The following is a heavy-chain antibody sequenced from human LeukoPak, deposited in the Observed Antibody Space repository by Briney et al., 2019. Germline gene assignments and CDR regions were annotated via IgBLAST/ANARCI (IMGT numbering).Heavy chain of an antibody. CDR3: ARVTPSVRLDAFDI. D-gene: IGHD1-14*01. CDR1: GFTFSIFA. J-gene: IGHJ3*02. V-gene: IGHV3-23*01. CDR2: ISGSGGST. Sequence: GGSLRLSCAASGFTFSIFAMSWVRQAPGKGLEWVSAISGSGGSTYYADSVKGRFTISRDNSKNALYLQMNSLRAEDTAVYYCARVTPSVRLDAFDIWGQGTMVTVSS.